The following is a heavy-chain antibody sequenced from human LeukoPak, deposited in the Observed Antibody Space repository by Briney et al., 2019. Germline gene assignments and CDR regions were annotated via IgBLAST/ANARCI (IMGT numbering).Heavy chain of an antibody. CDR1: GFTFSSYE. D-gene: IGHD2-15*01. V-gene: IGHV3-48*03. CDR2: ISSSGSTI. CDR3: ARVGYFDSFVDI. J-gene: IGHJ3*02. Sequence: GGSLRLSCAASGFTFSSYEMNWVRQAPGKGLEWVSYISSSGSTIYYADSVKGRFTISRDNAKKSLYLQMNSLRAEDTAVYYCARVGYFDSFVDIWGQGTMVTVSS.